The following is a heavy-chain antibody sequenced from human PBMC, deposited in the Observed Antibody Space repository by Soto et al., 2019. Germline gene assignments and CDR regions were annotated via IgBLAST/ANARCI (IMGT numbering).Heavy chain of an antibody. CDR2: IYYSGST. CDR1: GGSISSSSYY. CDR3: AVSGYALDY. J-gene: IGHJ4*02. V-gene: IGHV4-39*07. Sequence: SETLSLTCTVSGGSISSSSYYWGWIRQPPGKGLEWIGSIYYSGSTYYNPSLKSRVTISVDTSKNQFSLKLSSVTAADTAVHYCAVSGYALDYWGQGTLVTVSS. D-gene: IGHD5-12*01.